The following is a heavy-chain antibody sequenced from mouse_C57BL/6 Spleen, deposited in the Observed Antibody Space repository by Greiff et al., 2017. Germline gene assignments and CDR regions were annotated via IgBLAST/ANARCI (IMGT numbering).Heavy chain of an antibody. D-gene: IGHD2-4*01. Sequence: QVTLKESGPGILQSSPTLSLTCSFSGFSLSTSGMGVSWIRQPSGKGLEWLAHIYWDDDKRYNPSLKSRLTISKDTSRNQVFLKITSVDTADTATYYCARRARDYGHMDYWGQGTSVTVSS. CDR2: IYWDDDK. CDR3: ARRARDYGHMDY. CDR1: GFSLSTSGMG. V-gene: IGHV8-12*01. J-gene: IGHJ4*01.